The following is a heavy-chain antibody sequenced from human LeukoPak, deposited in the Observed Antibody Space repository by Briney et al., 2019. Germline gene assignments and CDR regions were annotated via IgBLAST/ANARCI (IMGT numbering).Heavy chain of an antibody. CDR2: IYHSGST. J-gene: IGHJ3*02. V-gene: IGHV4-61*08. CDR1: GGSISSGGYY. D-gene: IGHD3-10*01. CDR3: ARAKGSMVRGDGSDAFDI. Sequence: ASETLSLTCTVSGGSISSGGYYWSWIRQPPGKGLEWIGYIYHSGSTNYNPSLKSRVTISVDTSKNQFSLKLSSVTAADTAVYYCARAKGSMVRGDGSDAFDIWGQGTMVTVSS.